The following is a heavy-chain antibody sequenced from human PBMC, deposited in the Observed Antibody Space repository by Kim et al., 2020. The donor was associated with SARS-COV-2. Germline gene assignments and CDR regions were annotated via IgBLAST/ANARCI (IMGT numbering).Heavy chain of an antibody. V-gene: IGHV3-72*01. CDR3: ARVGLSYSISGVFDY. J-gene: IGHJ4*02. D-gene: IGHD3-10*01. CDR2: ITNKGYSHIT. Sequence: GGSLRLSCAASGFRFSDHFMDWVRQAPGKGLEWVGRITNKGYSHITEYGASVKGRFTVSRDDSRNSLYLQMNSLKSEDTAIYYCARVGLSYSISGVFDYWGQGILVTVSS. CDR1: GFRFSDHF.